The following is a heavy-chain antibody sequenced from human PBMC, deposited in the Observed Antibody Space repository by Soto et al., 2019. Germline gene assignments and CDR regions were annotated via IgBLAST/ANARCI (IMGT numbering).Heavy chain of an antibody. V-gene: IGHV5-51*01. D-gene: IGHD2-8*01. Sequence: EVQLVQSGAEVKKPGESLKISCKASGYSFTHYWIGWVRQMPGKGLEWMGIIYPGDSKTTYSPSFQGQVTISVDKSITTAYLQWSSLKASDTAMYYCARSSRFCYDVCYPGYFDPWGQGTPVTVSS. J-gene: IGHJ5*02. CDR2: IYPGDSKT. CDR3: ARSSRFCYDVCYPGYFDP. CDR1: GYSFTHYW.